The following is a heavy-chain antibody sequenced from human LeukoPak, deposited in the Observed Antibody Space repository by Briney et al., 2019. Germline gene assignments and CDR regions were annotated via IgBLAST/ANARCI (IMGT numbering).Heavy chain of an antibody. Sequence: SETLSLTCAVSGGSISSSNWWTWVRQPPGKGLEWIGEIYHSGSTNYNPSFKSRVTISVDTSKNQFSLKLSSVTAADTAVYYCARGKHYYGSGSYYRGYFDYWGQGTLVTVSS. J-gene: IGHJ4*02. CDR2: IYHSGST. CDR1: GGSISSSNW. CDR3: ARGKHYYGSGSYYRGYFDY. V-gene: IGHV4-4*02. D-gene: IGHD3-10*01.